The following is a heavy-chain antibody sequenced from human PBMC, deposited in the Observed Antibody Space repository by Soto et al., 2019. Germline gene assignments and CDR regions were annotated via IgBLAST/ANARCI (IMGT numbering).Heavy chain of an antibody. CDR2: INHSGST. V-gene: IGHV4-34*01. J-gene: IGHJ4*02. D-gene: IGHD3-3*01. CDR3: ARGQDFWSGYPFDY. Sequence: SETLSLTCAVSGGSFSGYYWTWIRQPPGKGLEWIGEINHSGSTKYNPSLKSRVTISVDTSKTQFSLNLSSVTAADTAVYYCARGQDFWSGYPFDYWGQGTLVTVS. CDR1: GGSFSGYY.